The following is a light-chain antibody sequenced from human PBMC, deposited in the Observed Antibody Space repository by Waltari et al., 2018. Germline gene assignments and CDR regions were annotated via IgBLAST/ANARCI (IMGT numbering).Light chain of an antibody. CDR3: MQALEAPLT. CDR2: LVS. J-gene: IGKJ4*01. Sequence: IVMTQSPFSLPVTPGEPASISCRSSQSLLYSNGYTYLDWYLQKRGQPRQLLIYLVSNRASGVPDRFSGSGSGTDFTLKISRVEAEDVGVYYCMQALEAPLTFGGGTKVEIK. V-gene: IGKV2-28*01. CDR1: QSLLYSNGYTY.